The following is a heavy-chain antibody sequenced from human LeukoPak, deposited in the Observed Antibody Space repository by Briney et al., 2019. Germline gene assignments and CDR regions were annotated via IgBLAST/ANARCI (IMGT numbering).Heavy chain of an antibody. CDR2: IYSGCST. D-gene: IGHD3-22*01. V-gene: IGHV3-53*01. J-gene: IGHJ4*02. CDR3: ARKCNYYDSSGLDY. CDR1: GFTVSSNY. Sequence: GGSLRHSCAASGFTVSSNYMSWVRQAPGKGLERVSVIYSGCSTYYADSVKGRFTISRDNYKNTLYLQMNSLRAEDTAVYYCARKCNYYDSSGLDYWGQGTLVTVSS.